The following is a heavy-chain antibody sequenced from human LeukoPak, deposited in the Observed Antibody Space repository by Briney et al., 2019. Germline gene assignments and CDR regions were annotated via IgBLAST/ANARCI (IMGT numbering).Heavy chain of an antibody. CDR3: ARGPGAPRPHLGMDV. D-gene: IGHD1-26*01. CDR1: GYTFTTYY. Sequence: ASVKVSCKASGYTFTTYYMHWVRQAPGQGLEWMGIVNPSSGSTSYAQKFQGRVTMTRDTSTSTFYMELRSLKSEDTAVYYCARGPGAPRPHLGMDVWGQGTTVTVSS. CDR2: VNPSSGST. V-gene: IGHV1-46*01. J-gene: IGHJ6*02.